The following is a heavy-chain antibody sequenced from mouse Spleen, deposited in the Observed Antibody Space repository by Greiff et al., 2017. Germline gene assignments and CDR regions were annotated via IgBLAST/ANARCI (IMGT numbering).Heavy chain of an antibody. Sequence: EVNVVESGGGLVQPGGSMKLSCAASGFTFSDAWMDWVRQSPEKGLEWVAEIRNKANNHATYYAESVKGRFTISRDDSKSSVYLQMNSLRAEDTGIYYCTRVYVTYFDYWGQGTTLTVSS. V-gene: IGHV6-6*01. CDR3: TRVYVTYFDY. D-gene: IGHD2-13*01. J-gene: IGHJ2*01. CDR1: GFTFSDAW. CDR2: IRNKANNHAT.